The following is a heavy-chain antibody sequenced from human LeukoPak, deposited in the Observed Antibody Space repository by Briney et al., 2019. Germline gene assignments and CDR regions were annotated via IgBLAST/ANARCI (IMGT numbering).Heavy chain of an antibody. Sequence: GASVKVSCKASGGSFSNYAISWVRQAPGQGLEWMGRIIPILGIGNYAQKFQGRLTITADKSTGAVFMELSSLGSEDTAIYYCARPTTQYYYDSSGYYTLDYWGQGTLVTVSS. D-gene: IGHD3-22*01. CDR2: IIPILGIG. J-gene: IGHJ4*02. CDR1: GGSFSNYA. CDR3: ARPTTQYYYDSSGYYTLDY. V-gene: IGHV1-69*04.